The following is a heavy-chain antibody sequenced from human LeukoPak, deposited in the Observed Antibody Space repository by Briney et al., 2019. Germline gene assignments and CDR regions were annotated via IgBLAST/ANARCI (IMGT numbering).Heavy chain of an antibody. J-gene: IGHJ6*03. CDR1: GFTFSSYS. CDR3: ARDPYSGAYGNTYYYYMDV. CDR2: ISRTT. Sequence: GGSLRLSCAASGFTFSSYSFNWVRQAPGKGLEWVSYISRTTSYADSVKGRFTISRDNARNSLYLQMNSLTAEDTAVYYCARDPYSGAYGNTYYYYMDVWGKGTTVTISS. D-gene: IGHD1-26*01. V-gene: IGHV3-48*04.